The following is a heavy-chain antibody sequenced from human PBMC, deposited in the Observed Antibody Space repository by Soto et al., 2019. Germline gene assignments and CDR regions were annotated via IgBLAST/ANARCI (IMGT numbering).Heavy chain of an antibody. CDR2: IYYSGST. Sequence: QVQLQESGPGLVKPSQTLSLTCTVSGGSISSGGYYWSWIRQHPGKGLEWIGYIYYSGSTYYNPYLKSRVTISVDTSKTQFSLKLSSVTAADTAVYYCARVLSKGIAVAGTRGAVDYWGQGTLVTVSS. D-gene: IGHD6-19*01. V-gene: IGHV4-31*03. CDR1: GGSISSGGYY. CDR3: ARVLSKGIAVAGTRGAVDY. J-gene: IGHJ4*02.